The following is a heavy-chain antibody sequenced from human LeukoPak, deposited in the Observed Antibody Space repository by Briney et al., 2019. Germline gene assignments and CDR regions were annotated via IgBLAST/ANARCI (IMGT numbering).Heavy chain of an antibody. J-gene: IGHJ5*02. D-gene: IGHD6-19*01. CDR1: GCTFSDYG. Sequence: GRSLRLSCAASGCTFSDYGMHWVRQAPGKGLEWVAMTSRDGSAEYYADSVKGRFTISRDNSKNTLYLQMNSLRPEDTAVYHCAKDLYGSGWYNYFDPWGQGALVIVSS. CDR3: AKDLYGSGWYNYFDP. CDR2: TSRDGSAE. V-gene: IGHV3-30*18.